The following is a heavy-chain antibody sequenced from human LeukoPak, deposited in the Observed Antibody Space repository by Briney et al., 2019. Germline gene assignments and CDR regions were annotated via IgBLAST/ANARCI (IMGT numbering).Heavy chain of an antibody. D-gene: IGHD5-18*01. J-gene: IGHJ4*02. Sequence: SETLSLTCAVYGGSFSGYYWSWIRQPPGKGLEWIGEINHSGSTNCNPSLKSRVTISVDTSKNQFSLKLSSVTAADTAVYYCARTKDTAMWALGYWGQGTLVTVFS. CDR1: GGSFSGYY. CDR3: ARTKDTAMWALGY. V-gene: IGHV4-34*01. CDR2: INHSGST.